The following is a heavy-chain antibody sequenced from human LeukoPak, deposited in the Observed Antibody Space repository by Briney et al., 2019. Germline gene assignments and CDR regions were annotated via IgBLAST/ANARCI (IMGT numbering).Heavy chain of an antibody. CDR1: GFTFSNYW. V-gene: IGHV3-74*01. D-gene: IGHD3-3*01. CDR2: IKYDGSAT. CDR3: VSGSLQSGYNFDY. Sequence: GGSLRLSCAASGFTFSNYWMHWIRQVPGKGLVWVSHIKYDGSATNYADSVKGRFTISRDNAKNTLYLQMNSLRAEDTAVYYCVSGSLQSGYNFDYWGQGALVTVSS. J-gene: IGHJ4*02.